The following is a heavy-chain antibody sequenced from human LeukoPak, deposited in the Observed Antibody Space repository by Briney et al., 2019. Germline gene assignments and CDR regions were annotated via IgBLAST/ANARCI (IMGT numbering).Heavy chain of an antibody. V-gene: IGHV3-21*04. CDR2: ITSSSSYT. CDR3: ARGMTTFDY. CDR1: GFTFSSYN. Sequence: GGSLRLSCAASGFTFSSYNMNWVRQAPGKGLEWVSSITSSSSYTLYADSVKGRFTISRDNSKNTLYLQMNSLRAEDTAIYYCARGMTTFDYWGQGALVTVSS. D-gene: IGHD1-1*01. J-gene: IGHJ4*02.